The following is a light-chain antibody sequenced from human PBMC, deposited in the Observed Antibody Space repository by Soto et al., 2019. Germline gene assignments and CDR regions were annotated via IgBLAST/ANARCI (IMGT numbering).Light chain of an antibody. J-gene: IGLJ2*01. CDR3: QSYDTHTVV. V-gene: IGLV6-57*04. Sequence: NFMLTQPHSVSESPGKTVTISCTRSSGSIGSNSVQWYQQRPGSAPTTVIYEDDQRPSGVPNRFAGSIDRSSNSASLTISGLQTEDKADYYCQSYDTHTVVFGGGTKVTVL. CDR1: SGSIGSNS. CDR2: EDD.